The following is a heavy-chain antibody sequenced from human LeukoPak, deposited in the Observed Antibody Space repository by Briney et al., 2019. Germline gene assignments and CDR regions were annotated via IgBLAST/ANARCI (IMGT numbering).Heavy chain of an antibody. CDR2: IDHGGST. V-gene: IGHV4-34*01. D-gene: IGHD3-3*01. J-gene: IGHJ3*01. Sequence: SETLSLTCAVYGESFSGYYWTWIRQPPGKGLEWIGEIDHGGSTNYNPSLEGRGSISVERSRNQFSLSLNSVTAADTALYYCATDFDGIDAFDFWGQGTMVTVSS. CDR1: GESFSGYY. CDR3: ATDFDGIDAFDF.